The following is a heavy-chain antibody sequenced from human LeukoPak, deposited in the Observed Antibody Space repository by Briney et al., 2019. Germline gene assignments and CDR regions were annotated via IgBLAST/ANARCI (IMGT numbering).Heavy chain of an antibody. CDR2: ISYDGSNK. Sequence: GGSLRLSCAASGFTFSSYAMHWVRQAPGKGLEWVAVISYDGSNKYYADSVKGRFTISRDNSKNTLYLQMNSLRAEDTAVYYCAKDQALTSETSRGVHYWGQGTLVTVSS. CDR3: AKDQALTSETSRGVHY. V-gene: IGHV3-30-3*01. CDR1: GFTFSSYA. D-gene: IGHD3-10*01. J-gene: IGHJ4*02.